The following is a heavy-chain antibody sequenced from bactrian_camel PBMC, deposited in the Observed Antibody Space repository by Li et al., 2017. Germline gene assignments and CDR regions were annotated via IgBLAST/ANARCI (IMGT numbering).Heavy chain of an antibody. Sequence: VQLVESGGGPVQAGGSLRLSCSVSDNPYSASCMGWFRQAPGKEREGVAVIGGSGSPGYADSVKGRFTISQDKAKNMVYLQMNSLKPEDTAMYYCAATRWSGADGFARYRYANWGQGTQVTVS. CDR3: AATRWSGADGFARYRYAN. V-gene: IGHV3S56*01. CDR1: DNPYSASC. D-gene: IGHD8*01. CDR2: IGGSGSP. J-gene: IGHJ4*01.